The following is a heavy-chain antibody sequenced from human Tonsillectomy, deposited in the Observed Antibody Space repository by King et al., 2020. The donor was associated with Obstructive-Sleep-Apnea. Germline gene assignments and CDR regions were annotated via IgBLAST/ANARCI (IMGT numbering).Heavy chain of an antibody. D-gene: IGHD2-2*01. Sequence: VQLQQWGAGLLKPSETLSLTCAVYGGSFSGYYWSWIRQPPGKGLEWIGEINHSGSTNYNPSLKSRVTISVDTSKNQFSLKLSSVTAADTAVYYCALAYCSSTSCLGWFDPWGQGTLVTVSS. CDR3: ALAYCSSTSCLGWFDP. V-gene: IGHV4-34*01. J-gene: IGHJ5*02. CDR1: GGSFSGYY. CDR2: INHSGST.